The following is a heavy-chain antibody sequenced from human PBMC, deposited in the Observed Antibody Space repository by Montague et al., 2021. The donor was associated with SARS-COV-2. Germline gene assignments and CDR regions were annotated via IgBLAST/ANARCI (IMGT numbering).Heavy chain of an antibody. J-gene: IGHJ4*02. Sequence: SETLSLTCTVSGDSISSSSYYWGWVRQPPGKGLEWIGSIFYNGTTHYNPSLKSRVTISVDTSKNQFSLKLNSVTAADTAVYYCARCRLRNLCDYWGQGTLVTVSA. D-gene: IGHD4-17*01. CDR1: GDSISSSSYY. V-gene: IGHV4-39*01. CDR2: IFYNGTT. CDR3: ARCRLRNLCDY.